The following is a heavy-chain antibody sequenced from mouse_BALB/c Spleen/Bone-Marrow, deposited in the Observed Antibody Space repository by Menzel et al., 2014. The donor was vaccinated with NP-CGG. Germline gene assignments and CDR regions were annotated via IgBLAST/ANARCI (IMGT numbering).Heavy chain of an antibody. CDR1: GFNIKDTY. D-gene: IGHD1-1*01. CDR3: AMYYYGSSLFAY. CDR2: IDPANGNT. V-gene: IGHV14-3*02. J-gene: IGHJ3*01. Sequence: EVHLVESGAELVKPGASVKLSCTASGFNIKDTYMHWVKQRPEQGLEWIGRIDPANGNTKYDPKFQGKATITADTSSNTAYLQHSSLTSEDTAVYYCAMYYYGSSLFAYWGQGTLVTVSA.